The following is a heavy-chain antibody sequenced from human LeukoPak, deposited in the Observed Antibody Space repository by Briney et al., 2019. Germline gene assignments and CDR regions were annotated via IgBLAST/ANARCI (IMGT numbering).Heavy chain of an antibody. V-gene: IGHV4-4*07. CDR2: IYTSGST. CDR1: GGSISSYH. D-gene: IGHD6-19*01. Sequence: SQTLSLTCTVSGGSISSYHWSWIRQPAGKGLEWIGRIYTSGSTNYNPSLKSRVTMSVDTSKNQFSLKLSSVTAADTAVYYCARGSGAGTYYFDYWGQGTLVTVSS. J-gene: IGHJ4*02. CDR3: ARGSGAGTYYFDY.